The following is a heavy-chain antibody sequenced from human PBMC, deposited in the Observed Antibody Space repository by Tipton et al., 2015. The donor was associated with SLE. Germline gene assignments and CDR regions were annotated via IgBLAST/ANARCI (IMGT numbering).Heavy chain of an antibody. J-gene: IGHJ4*02. CDR1: GFTFSNYA. Sequence: SLRLSCAASGFTFSNYAMDWVRQAPGKGLEWVAVISYDGSNKYYADSVKGRFTISRDNSKNTLYLQMNSLRAEDTAVYYCAAGLLWFRDLDYWSQGTLVTVSS. D-gene: IGHD3-10*01. CDR2: ISYDGSNK. CDR3: AAGLLWFRDLDY. V-gene: IGHV3-30*04.